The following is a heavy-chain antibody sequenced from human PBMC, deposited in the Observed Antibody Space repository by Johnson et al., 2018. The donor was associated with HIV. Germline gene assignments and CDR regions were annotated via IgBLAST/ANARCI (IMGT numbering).Heavy chain of an antibody. J-gene: IGHJ3*02. D-gene: IGHD3-3*01. Sequence: VQLVESGGGLVQPGGSLRLSCAASGFTVTTKYMSWVRQAPGKGLEWVSVIYSGGSTYYADSVKGRFTISRENAKNSLYLQMNSLRAGDTAVYYCARGGSRTTIFGVDINLGGFDIWGQGTRVTVSS. CDR1: GFTVTTKY. CDR3: ARGGSRTTIFGVDINLGGFDI. CDR2: IYSGGST. V-gene: IGHV3-66*01.